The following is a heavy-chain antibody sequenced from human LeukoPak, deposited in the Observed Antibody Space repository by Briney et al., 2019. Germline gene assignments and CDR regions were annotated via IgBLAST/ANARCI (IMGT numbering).Heavy chain of an antibody. CDR2: ISYDGSNK. D-gene: IGHD5-12*01. CDR3: ARDLGGGYEDYFDY. CDR1: GFTFSSYA. V-gene: IGHV3-30-3*01. J-gene: IGHJ4*02. Sequence: GGSLRLSCAASGFTFSSYAMHWVRQGPGKGLEWVAVISYDGSNKYYADSVKGRFTISRDNSKNTLYLQMNSLRAEDTTVYYCARDLGGGYEDYFDYWGQGTLVTVSS.